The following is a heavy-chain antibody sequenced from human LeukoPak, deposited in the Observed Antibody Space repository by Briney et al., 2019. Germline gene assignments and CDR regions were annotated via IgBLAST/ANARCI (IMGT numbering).Heavy chain of an antibody. CDR3: AKDALGSYSSCDY. V-gene: IGHV3-30*02. CDR1: GFTFSSFG. J-gene: IGHJ4*02. D-gene: IGHD1-26*01. CDR2: IRYDGSNK. Sequence: GGSLRLSCAASGFTFSSFGMHWVRQAPGKGLEWVAFIRYDGSNKYYADSVKGRFTISRDNSKNTLYLQMNSLRAEDTAVYYCAKDALGSYSSCDYWGQGTLVTVSS.